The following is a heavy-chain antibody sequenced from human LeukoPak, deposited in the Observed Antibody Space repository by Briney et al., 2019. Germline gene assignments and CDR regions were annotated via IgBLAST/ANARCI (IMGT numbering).Heavy chain of an antibody. D-gene: IGHD2-2*01. J-gene: IGHJ5*02. CDR1: GYTFTGYY. Sequence: ASVKVSCKASGYTFTGYYMHWVRQAPGQGLEWMGWMNPNSGNTGYAQKFQGRVTMTRNTSISTAYMELSSLRSEDTAVYCCARGLGCSSTSCNGDWFDPWGQGTLVTVSS. V-gene: IGHV1-8*02. CDR3: ARGLGCSSTSCNGDWFDP. CDR2: MNPNSGNT.